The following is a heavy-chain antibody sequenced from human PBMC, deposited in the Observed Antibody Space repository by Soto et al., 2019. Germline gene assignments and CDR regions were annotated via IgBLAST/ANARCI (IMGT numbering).Heavy chain of an antibody. CDR1: GGTFSSYA. J-gene: IGHJ4*02. V-gene: IGHV1-2*04. Sequence: SVKVSCKASGGTFSSYAISWVRQAPGQGLEWMGWINPNSGGTNYAQKFQGWVTMTRDTSISTAYMELSRLRSDDTAFYYCARGVSAGVDYWGQVTLVTVSS. D-gene: IGHD1-26*01. CDR3: ARGVSAGVDY. CDR2: INPNSGGT.